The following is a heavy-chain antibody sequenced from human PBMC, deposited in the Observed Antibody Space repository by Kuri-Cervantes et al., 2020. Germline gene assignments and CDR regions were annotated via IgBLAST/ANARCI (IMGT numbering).Heavy chain of an antibody. Sequence: GSLRLSCAASGFTFSSYAMHWVRQAPGKGLEWVAVISYDGSNKYYADSVKGRFTISRDNSKNTLYLQMNSLRAEDTAVYYCARERPYYYYGMDVWGQGTTVTVSS. J-gene: IGHJ6*02. CDR2: ISYDGSNK. CDR3: ARERPYYYYGMDV. V-gene: IGHV3-30-3*01. CDR1: GFTFSSYA.